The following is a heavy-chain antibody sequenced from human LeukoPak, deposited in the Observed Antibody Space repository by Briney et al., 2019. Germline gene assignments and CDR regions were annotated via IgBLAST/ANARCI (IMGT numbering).Heavy chain of an antibody. D-gene: IGHD1-1*01. CDR1: GFTFSSHA. CDR2: IDISGGST. V-gene: IGHV3-23*01. CDR3: ANEVRPNDY. J-gene: IGHJ4*02. Sequence: AGGSLRLSCAASGFTFSSHAMCWVRQAPGKGLEWVSSIDISGGSTYYADSVQGRFTISRDNSKNTLYLEVNSLRAEDTALYYCANEVRPNDYWGQGTLVTVSS.